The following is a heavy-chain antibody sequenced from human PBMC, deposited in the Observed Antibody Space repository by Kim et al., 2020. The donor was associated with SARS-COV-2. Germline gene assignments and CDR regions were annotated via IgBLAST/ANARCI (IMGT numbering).Heavy chain of an antibody. CDR2: INSDGSST. V-gene: IGHV3-74*01. Sequence: GGSLRLSCAASGFTFSSYWMHWVRQAPGKGLVWVSRINSDGSSTCYADSVKGRFTISRDNAKNTLYLQMNSLRAEDTAVYYCARDGYIVGAHYYFDYWGQGTLVTVSS. CDR3: ARDGYIVGAHYYFDY. D-gene: IGHD1-26*01. J-gene: IGHJ4*02. CDR1: GFTFSSYW.